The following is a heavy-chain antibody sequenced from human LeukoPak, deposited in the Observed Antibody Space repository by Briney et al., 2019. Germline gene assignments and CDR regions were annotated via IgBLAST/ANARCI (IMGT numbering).Heavy chain of an antibody. V-gene: IGHV3-48*03. CDR1: GFPFRDHE. J-gene: IGHJ3*02. Sequence: PGGSLSLSRSASGFPFRDHEMDWGPPAPGEGAGGVSYISSSGSNKYHPDSVKARFPISRDNAKNSLYLQMICLRAEDAAVYYCARRTSGAFAIWGQGTKVTVSS. CDR2: ISSSGSNK. CDR3: ARRTSGAFAI.